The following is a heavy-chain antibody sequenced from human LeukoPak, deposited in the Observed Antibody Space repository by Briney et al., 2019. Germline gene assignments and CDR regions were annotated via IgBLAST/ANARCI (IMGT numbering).Heavy chain of an antibody. D-gene: IGHD1-26*01. CDR1: GGTFSSYA. V-gene: IGHV1-69*13. Sequence: SVKVSCKASGGTFSSYAISWVRQAPGQGLEWMGGIIPIFGTANYARKFQGRVTITADESTSTAYMELSSLRSEDTAVYYCARGDRIGRHRVTGGAFDYWGQGTLVTVSS. CDR3: ARGDRIGRHRVTGGAFDY. J-gene: IGHJ4*02. CDR2: IIPIFGTA.